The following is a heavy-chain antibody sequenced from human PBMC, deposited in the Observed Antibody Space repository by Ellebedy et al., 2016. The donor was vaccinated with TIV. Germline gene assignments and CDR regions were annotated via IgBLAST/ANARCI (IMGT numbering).Heavy chain of an antibody. J-gene: IGHJ4*02. CDR3: TRAGAGGAAGLFGS. V-gene: IGHV4-39*01. CDR1: GGSISSSSYY. Sequence: MPSETLSLTCTVSGGSISSSSYYWGWIRQPPGKGLEWIGSIYYSGSTYYNPSLKSRVTISVDTSKNQFSLRLNSVTPEDTAVYYCTRAGAGGAAGLFGSWGQGTLVTVSS. CDR2: IYYSGST. D-gene: IGHD6-13*01.